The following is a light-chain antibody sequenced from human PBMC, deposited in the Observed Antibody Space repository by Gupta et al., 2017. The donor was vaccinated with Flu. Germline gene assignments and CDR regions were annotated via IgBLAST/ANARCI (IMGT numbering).Light chain of an antibody. CDR3: LQHNNFLPWT. CDR2: AAS. Sequence: DIQLTQSPSSLSASVGDRVTITCRASQDIRNDLGWYQQKPGEAPKRLIYAASSLQSGVPSRFSGSGSGTEFTLTISSLQPEDFATYYCLQHNNFLPWTFGQGTKVEFK. V-gene: IGKV1-17*01. J-gene: IGKJ1*01. CDR1: QDIRND.